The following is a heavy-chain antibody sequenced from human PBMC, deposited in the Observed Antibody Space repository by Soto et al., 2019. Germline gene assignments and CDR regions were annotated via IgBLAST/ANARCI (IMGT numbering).Heavy chain of an antibody. CDR3: ARLPGGTAPPTAY. Sequence: PGGSLRLSCAASGFPFSRYVIHWVRKAPGKGLQWVSTVSGNGENTYYAESVRGRFTISRDTSKNTLYLQMNSLRVEDTAVDDCARLPGGTAPPTAYWGQGTPVTVS. CDR1: GFPFSRYV. J-gene: IGHJ4*02. D-gene: IGHD3-16*01. CDR2: VSGNGENT. V-gene: IGHV3-23*01.